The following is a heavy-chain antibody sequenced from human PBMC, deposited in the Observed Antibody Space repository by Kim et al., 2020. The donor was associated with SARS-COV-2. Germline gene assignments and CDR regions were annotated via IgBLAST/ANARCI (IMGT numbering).Heavy chain of an antibody. CDR3: ARDSGHYGGNSFDY. CDR2: IYYSGST. V-gene: IGHV4-59*01. D-gene: IGHD4-17*01. J-gene: IGHJ4*02. Sequence: SETLSLTCTVSGGSISSYYWSWIRQPPGKGLEWIGYIYYSGSTNYNPSLKSRVTISVDTSKNQFSLKLSSVTAADTAVYYCARDSGHYGGNSFDYWGQGTLVTVSS. CDR1: GGSISSYY.